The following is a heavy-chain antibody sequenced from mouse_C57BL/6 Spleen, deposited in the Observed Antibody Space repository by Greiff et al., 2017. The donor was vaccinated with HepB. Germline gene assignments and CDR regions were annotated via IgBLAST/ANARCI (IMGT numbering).Heavy chain of an antibody. J-gene: IGHJ2*01. V-gene: IGHV3-4*01. Sequence: EVQLQESGPALVKPSQTVSLTCTVTGYSITNGNHWWNWIRQVSGSKLEWIGYISSSGSTDSNPSLKSRISITRDTSKNQLFLQLNSVTTEDIATYYCARGRYYGSSYGGYFDYWGQGTTLTVSS. CDR1: GYSITNGNHW. CDR3: ARGRYYGSSYGGYFDY. CDR2: ISSSGST. D-gene: IGHD1-1*01.